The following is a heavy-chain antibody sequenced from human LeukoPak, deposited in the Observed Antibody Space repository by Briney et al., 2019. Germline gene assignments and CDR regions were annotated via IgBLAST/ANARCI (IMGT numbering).Heavy chain of an antibody. CDR2: VSYDGTET. D-gene: IGHD2-2*01. J-gene: IGHJ4*02. Sequence: GGSLRLSCAASGFIFSRYGIHWVRQAPGKGLERVAVVSYDGTETKYADSVKGRLNLSRDNSKNTVYLQMNSLRAEDTAVYYCAKDVPTAYFDYWGQGTLVTVSS. V-gene: IGHV3-30*18. CDR3: AKDVPTAYFDY. CDR1: GFIFSRYG.